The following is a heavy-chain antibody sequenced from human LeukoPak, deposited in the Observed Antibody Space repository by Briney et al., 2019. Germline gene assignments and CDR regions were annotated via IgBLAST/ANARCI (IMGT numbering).Heavy chain of an antibody. J-gene: IGHJ5*02. D-gene: IGHD6-13*01. V-gene: IGHV4-39*01. CDR1: GGSISSSSYY. CDR3: ARRVRVAAAGYNWFDP. CDR2: IYYSGST. Sequence: SETLSLTCTVSGGSISSSSYYWGWIRQPPGKGLEWIVSIYYSGSTYYNPSLKSRVTISVDTSKNQFSLKLSSVTAADPAVYYCARRVRVAAAGYNWFDPWGQGTLVTVSS.